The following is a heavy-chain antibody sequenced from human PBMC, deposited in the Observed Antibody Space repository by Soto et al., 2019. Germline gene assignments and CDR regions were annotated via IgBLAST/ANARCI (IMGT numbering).Heavy chain of an antibody. CDR2: INHSGST. V-gene: IGHV4-34*01. Sequence: QVQLQQWGAGLLKPSETLSLTCAVYGGSFSGYYWSWIRQPPGKGLEWIGEINHSGSTNYNPSLKSRVPISVDTSKNQFSLKLSSVTAADTAVYYCARGRRVVVVAANTTFDPWGQGTLVTVSS. D-gene: IGHD2-15*01. J-gene: IGHJ5*02. CDR3: ARGRRVVVVAANTTFDP. CDR1: GGSFSGYY.